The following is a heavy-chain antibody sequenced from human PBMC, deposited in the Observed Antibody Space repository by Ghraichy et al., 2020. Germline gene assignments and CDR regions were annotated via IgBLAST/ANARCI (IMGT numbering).Heavy chain of an antibody. CDR3: ARTRGGSYFQIGLLVFDY. D-gene: IGHD1-26*01. Sequence: SETLSLTCAVYGGSFSGYYWSWIRQPPGKGLEWIGEINHSGSTNYNPSLKSRVTISVDTSKNQFSLKLSSVTAADTAVYYCARTRGGSYFQIGLLVFDYWGQGTLVTVSS. CDR2: INHSGST. V-gene: IGHV4-34*01. J-gene: IGHJ4*02. CDR1: GGSFSGYY.